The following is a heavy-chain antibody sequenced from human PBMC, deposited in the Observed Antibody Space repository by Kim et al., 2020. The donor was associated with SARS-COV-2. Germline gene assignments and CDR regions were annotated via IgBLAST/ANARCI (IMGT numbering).Heavy chain of an antibody. J-gene: IGHJ4*02. CDR1: GGSFSGYY. CDR2: INHSGST. CDR3: ARSRSYYDSSGYPIDY. D-gene: IGHD3-22*01. V-gene: IGHV4-34*01. Sequence: SETLSLTCAVYGGSFSGYYWSWIRQPPGKGLEWIGEINHSGSTNYNPSLKSRVTISVDTSKNQFSLKLSSVTAADTAVYYCARSRSYYDSSGYPIDYWGQGTLVTVSS.